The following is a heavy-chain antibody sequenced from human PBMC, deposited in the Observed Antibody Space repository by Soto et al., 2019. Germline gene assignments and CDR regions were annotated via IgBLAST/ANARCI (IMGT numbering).Heavy chain of an antibody. CDR1: GASIRSGGYY. Sequence: QVQLQESGPGLVNPSQTLSLTCSVSGASIRSGGYYWSWIRQTPGKGLEWIGYIYYSGGTYFNPSLRSRVTMSVDTSENQFSLKLSSVTAADTAVYHCSRGGPGDGYFDLWGRGTLVDVSS. V-gene: IGHV4-31*03. CDR3: SRGGPGDGYFDL. J-gene: IGHJ2*01. D-gene: IGHD3-10*01. CDR2: IYYSGGT.